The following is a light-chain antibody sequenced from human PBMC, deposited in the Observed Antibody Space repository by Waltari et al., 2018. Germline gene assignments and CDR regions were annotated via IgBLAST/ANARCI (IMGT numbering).Light chain of an antibody. V-gene: IGKV3-15*01. CDR3: QQFNKWPYT. Sequence: EIVMTQSPATLSVSPGERATLSCKASQSVTSDLAWYQQKPGQARRLLIYGASTRATGIPVRFSGSGSGTEFTLTISSLQSEDFAVYYCQQFNKWPYTFGRGTKLEIK. CDR2: GAS. J-gene: IGKJ2*01. CDR1: QSVTSD.